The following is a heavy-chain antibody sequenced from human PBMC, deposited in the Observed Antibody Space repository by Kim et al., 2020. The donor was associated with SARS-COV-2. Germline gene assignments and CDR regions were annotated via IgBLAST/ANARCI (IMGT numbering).Heavy chain of an antibody. CDR1: GFTVSSNY. Sequence: GGSLRLSCAASGFTVSSNYMSWVRQAPGKGLEWVSVIYSGGSTYYADSVKGRFTISRDNSKNTLYLQMNSLRAEDTAVYYCARAPPPGGSSYYMDVWGKGTTVTVSS. J-gene: IGHJ6*03. D-gene: IGHD6-6*01. CDR2: IYSGGST. V-gene: IGHV3-53*01. CDR3: ARAPPPGGSSYYMDV.